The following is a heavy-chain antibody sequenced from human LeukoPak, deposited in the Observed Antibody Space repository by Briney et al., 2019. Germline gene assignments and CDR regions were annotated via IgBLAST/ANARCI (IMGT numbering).Heavy chain of an antibody. V-gene: IGHV3-30*18. CDR2: ISYDGSNK. CDR3: AKSMALWFGSPGFDY. J-gene: IGHJ4*02. D-gene: IGHD3-10*01. CDR1: GFTFSSYC. Sequence: SLRLSCAASGFTFSSYCMHWVRQAPGKGLEWVAVISYDGSNKYYADSVKGRFTISRDNSKNTLYLQMNSLRAEDTAVSYCAKSMALWFGSPGFDYWGQGTLVTVSS.